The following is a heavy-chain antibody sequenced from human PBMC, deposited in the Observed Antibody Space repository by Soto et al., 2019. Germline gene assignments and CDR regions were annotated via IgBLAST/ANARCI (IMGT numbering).Heavy chain of an antibody. CDR3: ERWSKANDWFDP. CDR2: ISSNGGTV. Sequence: EVQLVESGGALVQPGGSLRLSCAASGFPFSSYSMNWVRQAPGQGLEWVSDISSNGGTVYYADSVKGRFTISRDNAKNSLYLQLNSLRAEDPAVYSCERWSKANDWFDPWGQGTQGPGSS. J-gene: IGHJ5*02. V-gene: IGHV3-48*01. CDR1: GFPFSSYS. D-gene: IGHD3-3*01.